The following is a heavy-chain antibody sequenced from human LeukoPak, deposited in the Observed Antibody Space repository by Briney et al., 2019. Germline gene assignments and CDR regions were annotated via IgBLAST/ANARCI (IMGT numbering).Heavy chain of an antibody. CDR1: GYTFTSYG. CDR2: ISAYNGNT. CDR3: ATAGYCSSTSCYQALGY. Sequence: GASVKVSCKASGYTFTSYGISWVRQAPGQGLEWMGWISAYNGNTNYAQKLQGRVTMTTDTSTSTAYMELRSLRSDDTAVYYCATAGYCSSTSCYQALGYWGQGTLVTVSS. D-gene: IGHD2-2*01. V-gene: IGHV1-18*01. J-gene: IGHJ4*02.